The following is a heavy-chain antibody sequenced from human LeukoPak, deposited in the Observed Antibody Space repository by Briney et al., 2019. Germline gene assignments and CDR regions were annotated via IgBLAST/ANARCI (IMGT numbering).Heavy chain of an antibody. Sequence: ASVKVSCKTSGYTFDRYGMTWVRQAHGQGLEWMGWVSGYNGHTKYAPKLEGRVSMTRDTSTSTAYMELWNLRSDDTAVYYCARDFYHSGTYHFDYWGQGTLVTVSS. CDR1: GYTFDRYG. CDR3: ARDFYHSGTYHFDY. CDR2: VSGYNGHT. V-gene: IGHV1-18*04. J-gene: IGHJ4*02. D-gene: IGHD3-10*01.